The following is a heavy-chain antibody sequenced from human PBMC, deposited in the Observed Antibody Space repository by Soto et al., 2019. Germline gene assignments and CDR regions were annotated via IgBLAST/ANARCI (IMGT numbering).Heavy chain of an antibody. D-gene: IGHD3-10*01. J-gene: IGHJ4*02. CDR2: ISYDGSNK. V-gene: IGHV3-30*18. Sequence: QVQLVESGGGVVQPGRSLRLSCAASGFTFSSYGMHWVRQAPGKGLEWVAVISYDGSNKYYADSVKGRFTISRDNSKNTLYLQMNSLRAEDTAVYYCAKGRGGWFGELGDYWGQGTLVTVSS. CDR3: AKGRGGWFGELGDY. CDR1: GFTFSSYG.